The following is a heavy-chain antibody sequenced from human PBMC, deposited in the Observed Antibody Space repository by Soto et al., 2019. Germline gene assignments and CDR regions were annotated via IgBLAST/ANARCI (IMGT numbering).Heavy chain of an antibody. Sequence: PGGSLRLSCAASGFTFSSYAMSWVRQAPGKGLEWVSAISGSGGSTYYADSVKGRFTISRDNSKNTLYLQMNSLRAEDTAVYYCAKDILVDFWSGYYTNFDYWGPGTPAPVSS. J-gene: IGHJ4*02. V-gene: IGHV3-23*01. D-gene: IGHD3-3*01. CDR3: AKDILVDFWSGYYTNFDY. CDR2: ISGSGGST. CDR1: GFTFSSYA.